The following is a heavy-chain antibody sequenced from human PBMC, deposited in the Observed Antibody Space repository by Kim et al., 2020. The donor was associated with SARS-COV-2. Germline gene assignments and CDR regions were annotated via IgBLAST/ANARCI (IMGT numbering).Heavy chain of an antibody. D-gene: IGHD6-19*01. V-gene: IGHV4-39*01. CDR3: ATVGPYSSGWYAGY. Sequence: SETLSLTCTVSGDSISSRSYSWGWIRQPPGKGLEWIGSIYYSGTTYFNPSLKSRVTIFVDTSKNQFSLKLTSVTAADTAIYYCATVGPYSSGWYAGYWGQGTLVTVSS. J-gene: IGHJ4*02. CDR2: IYYSGTT. CDR1: GDSISSRSYS.